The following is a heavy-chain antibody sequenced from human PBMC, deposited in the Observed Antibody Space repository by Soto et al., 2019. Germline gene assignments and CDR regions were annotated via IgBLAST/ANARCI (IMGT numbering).Heavy chain of an antibody. V-gene: IGHV5-51*01. D-gene: IGHD6-6*01. CDR2: IYPGDSDT. CDR3: ARLFDSSSSGYYYYGMDV. J-gene: IGHJ6*02. Sequence: PGESLKISCKGSGYSFTSYWIGWVRQMPGKGLEWMGIIYPGDSDTRYSPSFQGQVTISADKSISTAYLQWSSLKASDTAMYYCARLFDSSSSGYYYYGMDVWGQGTTVTVSS. CDR1: GYSFTSYW.